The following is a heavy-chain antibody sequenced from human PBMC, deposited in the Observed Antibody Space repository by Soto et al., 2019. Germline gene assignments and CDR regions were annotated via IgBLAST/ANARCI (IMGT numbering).Heavy chain of an antibody. V-gene: IGHV1-69*01. CDR2: IIPIFGTA. Sequence: QVQLVQSGAEVKKPGSSVKVSCKASGGTFSSYAISWVRQAPGQGLEWMGGIIPIFGTANYAQKFQGRVTITADESTSTAYRELGSLRSEDTAVYYCARCSGGSWGDWFDPWGQGTLVTVSS. CDR1: GGTFSSYA. CDR3: ARCSGGSWGDWFDP. J-gene: IGHJ5*02. D-gene: IGHD2-15*01.